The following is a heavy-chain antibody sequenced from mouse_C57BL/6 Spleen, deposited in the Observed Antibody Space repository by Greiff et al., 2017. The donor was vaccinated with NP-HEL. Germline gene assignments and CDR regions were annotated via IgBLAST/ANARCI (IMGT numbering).Heavy chain of an antibody. V-gene: IGHV5-6*02. CDR3: ARHNTTVVATYFDY. CDR2: ISSGGSYT. CDR1: GFTFSSYG. J-gene: IGHJ2*01. D-gene: IGHD1-1*01. Sequence: DVMLVESGGDLVKPGGSLKLSCAASGFTFSSYGMSWVRQTPDKRLEWVATISSGGSYTYYPDSVKGRFTISRDNAKNTLYLQMSSLKSEDTAMYYCARHNTTVVATYFDYWGQGTTLTVSS.